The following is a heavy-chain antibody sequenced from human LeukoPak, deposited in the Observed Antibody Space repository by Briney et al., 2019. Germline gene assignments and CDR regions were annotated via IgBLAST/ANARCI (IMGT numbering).Heavy chain of an antibody. V-gene: IGHV4-61*05. CDR1: GGSIISSSYY. Sequence: SETLSLTCTVSGGSIISSSYYWGWIRQPPGKGLEWIGYISSIGTTYYNPSLRSRVTMSLDTSKNQFSLNLSSVTAADTAVYFCARESRVYTLRAFDIWGQGTMVIVSS. CDR3: ARESRVYTLRAFDI. D-gene: IGHD2-2*02. J-gene: IGHJ3*02. CDR2: ISSIGTT.